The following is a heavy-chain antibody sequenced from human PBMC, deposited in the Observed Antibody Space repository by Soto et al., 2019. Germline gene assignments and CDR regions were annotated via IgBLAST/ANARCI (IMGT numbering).Heavy chain of an antibody. CDR1: GFTFSSYS. J-gene: IGHJ6*02. D-gene: IGHD6-6*01. Sequence: GGSLRLSCAASGFTFSSYSMNWVRQAPGKGLEWVSSISSSSSYIYYADSVKGRFTISRDNAKNSLYLQMNSLRAEDTAVYYCAIDGYSSSSVDYYYYGMDVWGQGTTVTVSS. CDR3: AIDGYSSSSVDYYYYGMDV. V-gene: IGHV3-21*01. CDR2: ISSSSSYI.